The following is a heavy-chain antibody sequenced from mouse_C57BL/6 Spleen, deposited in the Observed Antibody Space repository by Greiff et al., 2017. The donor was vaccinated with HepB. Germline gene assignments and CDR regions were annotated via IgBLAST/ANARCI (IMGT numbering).Heavy chain of an antibody. D-gene: IGHD4-1*01. V-gene: IGHV1-53*01. Sequence: QVQLQHPGTELVKPGASVKLSCKASGYTFTSYWMHWVKQRPGQGLEWIGNINPSNGGTNYNEKFKSKATLTVDKSSSTAYMQLSSLTSEDSAVYYCARPLGLYWYFDVWGTGTTVTVSS. CDR3: ARPLGLYWYFDV. J-gene: IGHJ1*03. CDR1: GYTFTSYW. CDR2: INPSNGGT.